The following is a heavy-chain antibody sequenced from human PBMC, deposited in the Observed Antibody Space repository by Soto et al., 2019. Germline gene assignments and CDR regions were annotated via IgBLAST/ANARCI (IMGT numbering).Heavy chain of an antibody. J-gene: IGHJ4*02. CDR3: ARGLTAWDYFDY. D-gene: IGHD7-27*01. CDR1: GGSISSGDYY. V-gene: IGHV4-30-4*01. CDR2: IYYSGST. Sequence: TLSLTCTVSGGSISSGDYYWSWIRQPPGKGLEWIGYIYYSGSTYYNPSLKSRVTISVDTSKNQFSLKLSPVTAADTAVYYCARGLTAWDYFDYWGQGTLVTASS.